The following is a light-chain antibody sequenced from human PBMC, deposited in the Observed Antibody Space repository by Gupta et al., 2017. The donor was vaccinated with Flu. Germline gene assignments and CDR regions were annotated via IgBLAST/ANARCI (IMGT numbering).Light chain of an antibody. J-gene: IGKJ4*01. V-gene: IGKV1-9*01. Sequence: DIQLTQSPSFLSAPVGDRVSITCRASQGISSYLVWYQQKPGKAPKLLIYAASTLQSGVPSRFSGSGSGTEFTLTISSLQPEDFAIYYCQHHSTYPFTFGGGTEVEIK. CDR2: AAS. CDR3: QHHSTYPFT. CDR1: QGISSY.